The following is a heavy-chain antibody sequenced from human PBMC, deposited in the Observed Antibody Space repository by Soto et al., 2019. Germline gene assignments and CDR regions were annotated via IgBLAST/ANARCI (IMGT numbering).Heavy chain of an antibody. V-gene: IGHV3-73*02. CDR2: IRSRANNFAT. CDR3: DEGQGDSLGDYYYTAMAD. J-gene: IGHJ6*01. CDR1: GFTFSGSA. D-gene: IGHD3-16*02. Sequence: EVQLVESGGGLVQPGGSLKLSCAASGFTFSGSAINWVRQASGKGLEWVCRIRSRANNFATSFAASVEGRFTFSRDDSMNTAYLQMSTPLHQHMDVHYCDEGQGDSLGDYYYTAMADWGAGTTFTV.